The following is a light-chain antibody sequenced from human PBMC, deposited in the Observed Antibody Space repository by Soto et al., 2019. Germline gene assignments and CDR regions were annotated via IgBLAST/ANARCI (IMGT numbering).Light chain of an antibody. CDR3: QQRSNWPLT. CDR2: GAS. V-gene: IGKV3-15*01. CDR1: QSVTSN. Sequence: EIEMTQSPATLSVSPGERATLSCRASQSVTSNLAWYQQKPGQAPRVLIYGASTRATGTPARFSGSGSGTEFILTISSLEPEDFAVYYCQQRSNWPLTFGGGTKVDIK. J-gene: IGKJ4*01.